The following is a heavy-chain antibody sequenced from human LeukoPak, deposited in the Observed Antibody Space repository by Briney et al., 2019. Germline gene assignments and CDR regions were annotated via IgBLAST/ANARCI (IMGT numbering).Heavy chain of an antibody. CDR3: ASSVSSVVDWFDP. D-gene: IGHD2-15*01. CDR1: GGTFSSYA. Sequence: ASVKVSCKASGGTFSSYAISWVRQAPGQGLEWMGGIIPIFGTANYAQKFQGRVTITTDESTSTAYMELSSLRSEDTAVYYCASSVSSVVDWFDPWGQGTPVTVSS. V-gene: IGHV1-69*05. J-gene: IGHJ5*02. CDR2: IIPIFGTA.